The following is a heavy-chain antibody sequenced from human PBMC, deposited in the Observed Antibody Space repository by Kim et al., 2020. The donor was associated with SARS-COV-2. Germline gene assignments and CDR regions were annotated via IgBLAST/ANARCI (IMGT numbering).Heavy chain of an antibody. Sequence: ASVKVSCKASGYTFTSYYMHWVRQAPGQGLEWMGIINPSGGSTSYAQKFQGRVTMTRDTSTSTVYMELSSLRSEDTAVYYCAREGYSSGWYPWGNYYYYGMDVWGQGTTVTVSS. J-gene: IGHJ6*02. D-gene: IGHD6-19*01. CDR2: INPSGGST. CDR1: GYTFTSYY. CDR3: AREGYSSGWYPWGNYYYYGMDV. V-gene: IGHV1-46*01.